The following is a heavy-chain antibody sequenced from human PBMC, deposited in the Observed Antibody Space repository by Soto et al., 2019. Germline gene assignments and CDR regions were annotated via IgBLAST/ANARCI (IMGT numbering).Heavy chain of an antibody. J-gene: IGHJ6*02. D-gene: IGHD3-3*01. CDR3: ARDLYDLWSGSWRGYGMDV. Sequence: QVQLQESGPGLVKPSQTLSLTCTVSGGSISSGGYYWSWIRQHPGKGLEWIGYIYYSGSTYYNPSLKSRVTISVDTSKNQFSLKLSSVTAADTAVYYCARDLYDLWSGSWRGYGMDVWGQGTTVTVSS. V-gene: IGHV4-31*03. CDR2: IYYSGST. CDR1: GGSISSGGYY.